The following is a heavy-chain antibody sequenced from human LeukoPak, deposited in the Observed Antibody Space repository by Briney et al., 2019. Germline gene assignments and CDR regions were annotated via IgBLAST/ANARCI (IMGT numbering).Heavy chain of an antibody. Sequence: GGSLRLSCAASGFTFSSYGMHSVRQAPGKGLEWVAVIWYDGSNKYYADSVKGRFTISRDNSKNTLYLQMNSLRAEDTAVYYCARDRGGFNWFDPWGQGTLVTVSS. CDR1: GFTFSSYG. J-gene: IGHJ5*02. D-gene: IGHD3-10*01. V-gene: IGHV3-33*01. CDR2: IWYDGSNK. CDR3: ARDRGGFNWFDP.